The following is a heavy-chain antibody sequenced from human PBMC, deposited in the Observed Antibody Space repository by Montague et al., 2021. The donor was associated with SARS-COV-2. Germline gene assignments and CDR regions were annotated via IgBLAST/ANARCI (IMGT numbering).Heavy chain of an antibody. V-gene: IGHV4-4*02. J-gene: IGHJ6*02. CDR3: ARLYYDILTGYYGMDV. Sequence: SETLSLTCAVSGGSISSSNWWSWVRQPPGKVLEWIGEIYHSGSTNYNPSLKSRVTISVDKSKNQFSLKLSSVTAADTAVYYCARLYYDILTGYYGMDVWGQGTTVTVSS. D-gene: IGHD3-9*01. CDR2: IYHSGST. CDR1: GGSISSSNW.